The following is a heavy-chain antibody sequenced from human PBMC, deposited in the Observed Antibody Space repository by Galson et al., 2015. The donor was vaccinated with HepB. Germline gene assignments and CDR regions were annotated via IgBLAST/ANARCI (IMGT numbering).Heavy chain of an antibody. CDR1: GVTYSRHL. CDR3: ARVGKGVLRAFVVEITEEFFDS. Sequence: SVKVSCKASGVTYSRHLISWVRQAPGHGLEWVGSIIPIFRKTNYAQSFQGRVTITADEATRTVYMERNSLRSDATAVYYCARVGKGVLRAFVVEITEEFFDSWGQGTLITVS. J-gene: IGHJ4*03. D-gene: IGHD2-21*01. CDR2: IIPIFRKT. V-gene: IGHV1-69*13.